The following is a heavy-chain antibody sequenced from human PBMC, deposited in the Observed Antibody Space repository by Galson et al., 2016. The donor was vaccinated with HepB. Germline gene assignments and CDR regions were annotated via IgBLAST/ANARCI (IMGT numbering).Heavy chain of an antibody. Sequence: SLRLSCAASGLIVSNSYMSWVRQAPGKGLEWVAVIFGGGATYYADSVRGRFTISRDNSNNMVFLQMHSLRAEDTAVYFCARVGTPRSLHYFDYWGQGIVVAVSS. CDR2: IFGGGAT. CDR3: ARVGTPRSLHYFDY. CDR1: GLIVSNSY. D-gene: IGHD3-10*01. V-gene: IGHV3-53*01. J-gene: IGHJ4*02.